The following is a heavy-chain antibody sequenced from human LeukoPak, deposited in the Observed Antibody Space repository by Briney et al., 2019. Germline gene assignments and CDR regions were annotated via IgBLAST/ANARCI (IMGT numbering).Heavy chain of an antibody. CDR3: ARGGDLFYGGNSGFFDY. V-gene: IGHV4-30-2*01. D-gene: IGHD2-21*02. CDR2: IYHSGST. CDR1: GGSISSGGYS. Sequence: SETLSLTCAVSGGSISSGGYSWSWIRQPPGTGLEWLGYIYHSGSTYYNPSLKSRVTISVDRSKNQFSLKLSSVTAADTAVYYCARGGDLFYGGNSGFFDYWGQGTLVTVSS. J-gene: IGHJ4*02.